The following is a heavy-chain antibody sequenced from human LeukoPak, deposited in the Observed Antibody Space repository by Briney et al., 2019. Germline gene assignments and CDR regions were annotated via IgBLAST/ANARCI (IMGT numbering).Heavy chain of an antibody. CDR3: AKNPGYYYDSSESGHFDY. J-gene: IGHJ4*02. CDR1: GFTFSSYG. V-gene: IGHV3-30*02. D-gene: IGHD3-22*01. CDR2: IRYDGSNK. Sequence: PGGSLRLSCAASGFTFSSYGMHWVRQAPGKGLEWVAFIRYDGSNKYYADSVKGRFTISRDNSKNTLYLQMNSLRAEDTAVYYCAKNPGYYYDSSESGHFDYWGQGTLVTVSS.